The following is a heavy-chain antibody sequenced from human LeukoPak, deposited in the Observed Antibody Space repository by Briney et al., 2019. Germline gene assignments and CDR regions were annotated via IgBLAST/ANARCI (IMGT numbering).Heavy chain of an antibody. J-gene: IGHJ6*02. D-gene: IGHD3-16*01. Sequence: GGSLRLSCAASGFTFSSYTMNWVRLAPGKGLEWVSAIGGSGGSTYYADSVKGRFTISRDNSKNTLYLQMNSLRAEDTAVYYCAKVRRRFDYYGMDVWGQGTTVTVSS. V-gene: IGHV3-23*01. CDR3: AKVRRRFDYYGMDV. CDR2: IGGSGGST. CDR1: GFTFSSYT.